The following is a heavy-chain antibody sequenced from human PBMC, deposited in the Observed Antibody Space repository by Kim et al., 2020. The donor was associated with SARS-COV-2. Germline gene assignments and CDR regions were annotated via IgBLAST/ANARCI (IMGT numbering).Heavy chain of an antibody. Sequence: GSTGYADSVKGRFTISRDNAKNSLYLQMNSLRAEDTALYHCARDLGQFDPWGQGTLVTVSS. CDR2: GST. J-gene: IGHJ5*02. V-gene: IGHV3-20*01. CDR3: ARDLGQFDP.